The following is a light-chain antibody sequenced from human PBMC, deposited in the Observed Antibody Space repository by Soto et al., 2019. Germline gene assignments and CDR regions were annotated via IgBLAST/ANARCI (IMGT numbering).Light chain of an antibody. CDR2: GAS. CDR3: QQYGSTPRT. CDR1: QSVSSSY. V-gene: IGKV3-20*01. Sequence: EIVMTESPVTLSVSPGERAPLSCRASQSVSSSYLAWYQQKAGQAPRLLIYGASSRATGIPDRFSGSGSGTDFTLTISRLEPEDFAVYYCQQYGSTPRTFGQGTKVDIK. J-gene: IGKJ1*01.